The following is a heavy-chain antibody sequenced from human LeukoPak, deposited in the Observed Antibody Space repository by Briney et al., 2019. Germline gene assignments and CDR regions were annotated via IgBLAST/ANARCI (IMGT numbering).Heavy chain of an antibody. V-gene: IGHV3-23*01. CDR2: ISGSGGST. Sequence: GGSLRLSCAASGFTFSSYAMSWVRQAPGKGLEWVSAISGSGGSTYYADSVKGRFTIFRDNSKNTLYLQMNSLRAEDTAVYYCANPIAYCGGDCLFDYWGQGTLVTVSS. CDR1: GFTFSSYA. CDR3: ANPIAYCGGDCLFDY. J-gene: IGHJ4*02. D-gene: IGHD2-21*02.